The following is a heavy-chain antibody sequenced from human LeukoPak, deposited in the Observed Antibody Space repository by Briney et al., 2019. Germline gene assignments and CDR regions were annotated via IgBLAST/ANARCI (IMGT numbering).Heavy chain of an antibody. D-gene: IGHD2-2*03. Sequence: SQTLSLTCTVPGGSISSGGVCWNWIRQHPEKGLEWIGYISYSGSTYYNPSLKSRIAISVDTSKNQFSLRLSSVTAADTAVYFCARGLPPLVYGWDSWGQGTLVTVSS. CDR2: ISYSGST. J-gene: IGHJ4*02. V-gene: IGHV4-31*03. CDR3: ARGLPPLVYGWDS. CDR1: GGSISSGGVC.